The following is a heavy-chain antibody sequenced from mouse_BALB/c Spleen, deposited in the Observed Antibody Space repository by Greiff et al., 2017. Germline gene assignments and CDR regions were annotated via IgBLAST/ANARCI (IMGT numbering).Heavy chain of an antibody. CDR2: ISSGGST. J-gene: IGHJ2*01. CDR1: GFTFSSYA. Sequence: EVKLMESGGGLVKPGGSLKLSCAASGFTFSSYAMSWVRQTPEKRLEWVASISSGGSTYYPDSVKGRFTISRDNARNILYLQMSSLRSEDTAMYYCARGATVVATKDYYFDYWGQGTTLTVSS. V-gene: IGHV5-6-5*01. CDR3: ARGATVVATKDYYFDY. D-gene: IGHD1-1*01.